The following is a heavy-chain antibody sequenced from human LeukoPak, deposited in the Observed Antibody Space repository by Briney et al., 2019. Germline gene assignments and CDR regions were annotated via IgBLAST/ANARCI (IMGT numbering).Heavy chain of an antibody. CDR1: GFTFSSYS. Sequence: GGSLRLSCAASGFTFSSYSMNWVRQAPGKGLEWVSSISSSSSYIYYADSVKGRFTISRDNAKNSLYLQMNSLRAEDTAVYYCARATKVRGVIITLDYWGQGTLVTVSS. J-gene: IGHJ4*02. CDR3: ARATKVRGVIITLDY. V-gene: IGHV3-21*01. CDR2: ISSSSSYI. D-gene: IGHD3-10*01.